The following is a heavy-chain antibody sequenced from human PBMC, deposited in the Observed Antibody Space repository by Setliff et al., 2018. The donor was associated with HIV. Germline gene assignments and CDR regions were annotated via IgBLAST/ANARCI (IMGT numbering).Heavy chain of an antibody. CDR3: ARDDPPREDSSSPVLFSSGMDV. CDR1: GLTFSSYS. CDR2: ISPSSSTL. D-gene: IGHD6-6*01. J-gene: IGHJ6*02. V-gene: IGHV3-48*01. Sequence: GGSLRLSCVASGLTFSSYSMNWVRQAPGKGLEWVSYISPSSSTLYYADSVKGRFTISRDNAKNSLYLQMNSLGAEDTAVYYCARDDPPREDSSSPVLFSSGMDVWGHGTPVTVSS.